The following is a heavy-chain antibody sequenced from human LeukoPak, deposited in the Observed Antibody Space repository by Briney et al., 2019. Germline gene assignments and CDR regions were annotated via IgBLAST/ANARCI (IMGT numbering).Heavy chain of an antibody. Sequence: RPGGSLRLSCAASGFTFSSYSMNWVRQAPGKGLEWVSSISSSSSYIYYADSVKGRFTISRDNAKNSLYLQMNSLRAEDTAVYYCAREPTYSSSWHTSCDYWGQGTLVTVSS. J-gene: IGHJ4*02. CDR3: AREPTYSSSWHTSCDY. D-gene: IGHD6-13*01. V-gene: IGHV3-21*01. CDR2: ISSSSSYI. CDR1: GFTFSSYS.